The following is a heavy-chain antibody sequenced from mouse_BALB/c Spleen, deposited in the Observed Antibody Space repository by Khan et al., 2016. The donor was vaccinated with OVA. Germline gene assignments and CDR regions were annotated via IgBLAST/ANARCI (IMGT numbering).Heavy chain of an antibody. Sequence: VPLHHSLSYLSRPGASVKLSFNSSFYTFTNSYLNWVKHRTGQGLEWIGEISPGSGDTYYNERFKGKATLTADKSSSTAYMQLSSLTSEASAVYFCARRNYCGYTFAYWGQGTLVTVSA. D-gene: IGHD1-2*01. CDR3: ARRNYCGYTFAY. V-gene: IGHV1-77*01. J-gene: IGHJ3*01. CDR2: ISPGSGDT. CDR1: FYTFTNSY.